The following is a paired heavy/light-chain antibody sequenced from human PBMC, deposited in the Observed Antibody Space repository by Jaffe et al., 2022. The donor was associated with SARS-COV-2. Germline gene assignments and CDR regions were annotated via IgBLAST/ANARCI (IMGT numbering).Light chain of an antibody. CDR3: NCRDSTDNQYV. CDR1: SLRNYY. V-gene: IGLV3-19*01. CDR2: GKH. J-gene: IGLJ1*01. Sequence: SSELTQDPAVSVALGQTVRITCQGDSLRNYYANWYQVKPGQAPTLVIYGKHNRPSGIPDRFSGSSSGDTASLTITGAQAEDEAEYFCNCRDSTDNQYVFGSGTQVTVL.
Heavy chain of an antibody. D-gene: IGHD1-26*01. CDR1: GDSISSYY. V-gene: IGHV4-59*01. J-gene: IGHJ6*02. Sequence: QVQLQESGPGLVKPSETLSLTCTVSGDSISSYYWSWVRQSPGKGLEWIGYVYYSWSTASNPSLKSRVTISADTSKNQVYLKLTSVTTADTAVYYCARSYSGSYGEYYYYYYGMDVWGQGTTVTVSS. CDR2: VYYSWST. CDR3: ARSYSGSYGEYYYYYYGMDV.